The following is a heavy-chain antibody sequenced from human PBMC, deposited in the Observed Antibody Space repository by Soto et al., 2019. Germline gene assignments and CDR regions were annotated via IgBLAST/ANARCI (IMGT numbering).Heavy chain of an antibody. CDR3: AREWGLLPYYVMNV. V-gene: IGHV3-64D*06. CDR2: ISSNGGST. CDR1: GFTFSSYA. J-gene: IGHJ6*02. D-gene: IGHD7-27*01. Sequence: PGGSLRLSCSASGFTFSSYAMHWVRQAPGKGLEYVSAISSNGGSTYYADSVKGRFTISRDNSKNTLYLQMSSLRAADTAVYFCAREWGLLPYYVMNVWGHGTAVTVSS.